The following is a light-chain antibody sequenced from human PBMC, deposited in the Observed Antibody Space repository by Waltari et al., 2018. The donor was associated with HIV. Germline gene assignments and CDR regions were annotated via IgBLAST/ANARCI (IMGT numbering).Light chain of an antibody. J-gene: IGLJ2*01. CDR1: SSDVGGYNY. CDR3: SSYGGSNNHVV. Sequence: QSALTQPPSASGSPGQSVTISCTGTSSDVGGYNYVSWYQQHPGKAPKLMIYEVSKRPSGVPDRFSGSKSGNPASLTVSGLQAEDEADYYCSSYGGSNNHVVFGGGTKLTVL. V-gene: IGLV2-8*01. CDR2: EVS.